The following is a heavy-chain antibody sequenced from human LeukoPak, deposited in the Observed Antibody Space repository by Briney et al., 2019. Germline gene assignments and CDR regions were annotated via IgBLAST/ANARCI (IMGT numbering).Heavy chain of an antibody. D-gene: IGHD5-18*01. Sequence: ASVKVSCKASGYTFTSYDINWVRQATGQGLEWMGWMNPNSGNTGYAQKFQGRVTMTRNTSISTAYMELSSLRSEDTAVYYCARGSYSYGQLLYYYYGMDVWGQGTTVTVSS. CDR1: GYTFTSYD. CDR3: ARGSYSYGQLLYYYYGMDV. CDR2: MNPNSGNT. V-gene: IGHV1-8*01. J-gene: IGHJ6*02.